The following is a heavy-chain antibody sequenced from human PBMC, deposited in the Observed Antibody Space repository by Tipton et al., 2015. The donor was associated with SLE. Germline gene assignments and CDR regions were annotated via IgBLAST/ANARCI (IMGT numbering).Heavy chain of an antibody. D-gene: IGHD2-15*01. Sequence: GSLRLSCAASGFTFSGYEMNWVRQAPGKGLEWVSYISRTDNTMHYADSVKGRFTISRDNAKNSLNLQMNSLRAEDTAVYYCARGAANFDYWGQGTLVTVSS. CDR2: ISRTDNTM. CDR1: GFTFSGYE. V-gene: IGHV3-48*03. CDR3: ARGAANFDY. J-gene: IGHJ4*02.